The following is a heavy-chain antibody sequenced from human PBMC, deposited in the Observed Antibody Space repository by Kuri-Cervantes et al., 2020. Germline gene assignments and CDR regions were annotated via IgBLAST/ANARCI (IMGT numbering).Heavy chain of an antibody. CDR3: ASGYRWDLQLYGLPS. Sequence: GGSLRLSCTASGFTFSSYGMHWVRQAPGKGLEWVAIFSFDGLNESYADSMKGRFTVSRDNSKSTLCLQMNSLRFEDTAVYYCASGYRWDLQLYGLPSWGQGTLVTVSS. D-gene: IGHD5-24*01. V-gene: IGHV3-30*06. CDR2: FSFDGLNE. CDR1: GFTFSSYG. J-gene: IGHJ5*02.